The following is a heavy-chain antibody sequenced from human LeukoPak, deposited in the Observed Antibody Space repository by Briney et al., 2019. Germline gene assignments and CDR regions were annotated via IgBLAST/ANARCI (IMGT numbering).Heavy chain of an antibody. J-gene: IGHJ3*01. Sequence: GSLRLSCAASGFDFSSYAMTWVRQAPGKGLEWVSSIRGSGDGASYTDSVKGRFTVSRDNSKNTLYLQLNSLRAEDRAIYYCGRDPNGNYVGAFDFRGQGTLVTVSS. CDR3: GRDPNGNYVGAFDF. CDR2: IRGSGDGA. V-gene: IGHV3-23*01. D-gene: IGHD4-17*01. CDR1: GFDFSSYA.